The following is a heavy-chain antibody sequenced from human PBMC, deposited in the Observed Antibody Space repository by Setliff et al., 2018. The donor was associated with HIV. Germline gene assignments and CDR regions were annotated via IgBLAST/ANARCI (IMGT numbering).Heavy chain of an antibody. CDR3: VRGVNVVVVPAAPYFDC. CDR1: GYTFSSHV. CDR2: INPDNGDR. Sequence: GASVKVSCKAAGYTFSSHVMHWVRQAPGQRLEWMGWINPDNGDRKYSQKLQGRVTINRDTSASTVYMELSSLSSEDTAVYYCVRGVNVVVVPAAPYFDCWGQVTLVTVSS. V-gene: IGHV1-3*01. J-gene: IGHJ4*02. D-gene: IGHD2-2*01.